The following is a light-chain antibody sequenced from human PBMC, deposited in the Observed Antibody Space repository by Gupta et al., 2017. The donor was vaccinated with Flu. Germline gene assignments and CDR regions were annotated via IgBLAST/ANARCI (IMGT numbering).Light chain of an antibody. CDR2: LGS. CDR1: QSLLHNNGYNH. J-gene: IGKJ2*01. CDR3: KQALQTPFT. Sequence: IVLTQSPLSLPVTPGEPASISCRSSQSLLHNNGYNHLDWYLQKPGQSPQLLIYLGSNRASGVPDRFSGSGSGTDFTLRISRVEAEDVGVYYCKQALQTPFTFGQGTKVDIK. V-gene: IGKV2-28*01.